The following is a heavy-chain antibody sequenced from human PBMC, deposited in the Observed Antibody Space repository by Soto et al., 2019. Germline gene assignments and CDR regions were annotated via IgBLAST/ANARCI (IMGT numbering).Heavy chain of an antibody. Sequence: GGPLSLSCAVSGGTFSTYWLNWVRQAPGKGLEWVANINQDGSAINYVDSVRGRFTISRDNAKNSLYLQMNSLRADDTPVYYCARDLAMDDYWVQGTLVTVSS. CDR2: INQDGSAI. V-gene: IGHV3-7*05. CDR1: GGTFSTYW. CDR3: ARDLAMDDY. J-gene: IGHJ4*02.